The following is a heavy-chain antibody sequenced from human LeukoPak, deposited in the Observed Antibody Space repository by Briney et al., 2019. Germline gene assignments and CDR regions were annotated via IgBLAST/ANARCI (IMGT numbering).Heavy chain of an antibody. J-gene: IGHJ4*02. CDR2: IYDSGST. CDR3: ARVGFGGYSYGYVDF. Sequence: SETLSLTCTVSGGSISSSRYSWGWIRQPPGKGLEWIGTIYDSGSTYYNPSLKSRVTISADTSKNQLSLRLSSVTAADTAGYYCARVGFGGYSYGYVDFWGQGTQVTVSS. V-gene: IGHV4-39*01. D-gene: IGHD5-18*01. CDR1: GGSISSSRYS.